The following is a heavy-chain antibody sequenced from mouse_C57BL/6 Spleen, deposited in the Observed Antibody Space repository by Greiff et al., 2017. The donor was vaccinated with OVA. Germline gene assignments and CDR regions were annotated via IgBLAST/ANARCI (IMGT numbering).Heavy chain of an antibody. CDR3: ARTHYYGSSPFAY. Sequence: QVQLQQSGAELVRPGSSVKLSCKASGYTFTSYWMHWVKQRPIQGLEWIGNIDPSDSETHYNQKFKDKATLTVDTSSSTAYMQLSSLTSEASAVYYCARTHYYGSSPFAYWGQGTLVTVSA. V-gene: IGHV1-52*01. J-gene: IGHJ3*01. CDR2: IDPSDSET. CDR1: GYTFTSYW. D-gene: IGHD1-1*01.